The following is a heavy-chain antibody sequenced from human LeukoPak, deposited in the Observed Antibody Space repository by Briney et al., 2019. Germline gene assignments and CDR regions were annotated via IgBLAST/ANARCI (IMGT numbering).Heavy chain of an antibody. D-gene: IGHD5-12*01. V-gene: IGHV3-23*01. CDR2: ISGSGGST. CDR3: AKSGGYDPVAY. J-gene: IGHJ4*02. CDR1: GSTFSSYW. Sequence: GGSLRLSCAASGSTFSSYWMNWVRQAPGKGLEWVSAISGSGGSTYYADSVKGRFTISRDNSKDTLYLQMNSLRAEDTAVYYCAKSGGYDPVAYWGQGTLVTVSS.